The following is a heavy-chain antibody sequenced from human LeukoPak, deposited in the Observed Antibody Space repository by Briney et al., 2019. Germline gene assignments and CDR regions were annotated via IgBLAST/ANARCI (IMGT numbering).Heavy chain of an antibody. Sequence: PGGSLRLSCAASGFPFSGYWMTWVRQAPGRGLEWVATIKEDGSEAYFGDSVKGRFAISRDNAKNSRYLQMNSLRGEDTAVYYCARGGANRFDYWGQGTLVTVSS. CDR3: ARGGANRFDY. V-gene: IGHV3-7*04. J-gene: IGHJ4*02. CDR1: GFPFSGYW. D-gene: IGHD3-16*01. CDR2: IKEDGSEA.